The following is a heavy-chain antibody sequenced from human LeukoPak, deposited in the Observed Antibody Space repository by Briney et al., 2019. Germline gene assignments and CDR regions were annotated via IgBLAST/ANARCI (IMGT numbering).Heavy chain of an antibody. CDR1: GGTFSSYA. Sequence: AASVKVSCKASGGTFSSYAISWVRQAPGRGLEWMGGIIPIFGTANYAQKFQGRVTITADESTSTAYMELSSLRSEDTAVYYCARPNDFWSGSPFDPWGQGTLVAVSS. CDR2: IIPIFGTA. D-gene: IGHD3-3*01. V-gene: IGHV1-69*01. J-gene: IGHJ5*02. CDR3: ARPNDFWSGSPFDP.